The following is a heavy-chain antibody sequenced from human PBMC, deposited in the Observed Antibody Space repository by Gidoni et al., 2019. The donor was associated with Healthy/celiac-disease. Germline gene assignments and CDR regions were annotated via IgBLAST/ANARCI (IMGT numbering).Heavy chain of an antibody. CDR3: ARDRFSDDYSNYYYYGMDV. J-gene: IGHJ6*02. CDR2: IWYDGSNK. V-gene: IGHV3-33*01. CDR1: GFTFSSYG. D-gene: IGHD4-4*01. Sequence: QVQLVESGGGVVQPGRSLRLSCAASGFTFSSYGMHWVRQAPGKGLEWVAVIWYDGSNKYYADSVKGRFTISRDNSKNTLYLQMNSLRAEDTAVYYCARDRFSDDYSNYYYYGMDVWGQGTTVTVSS.